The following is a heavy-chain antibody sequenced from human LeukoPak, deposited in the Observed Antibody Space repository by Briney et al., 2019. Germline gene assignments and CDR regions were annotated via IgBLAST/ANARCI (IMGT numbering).Heavy chain of an antibody. CDR3: ARENSYYDSSGYYYGSGYFDY. CDR2: IYYSGST. V-gene: IGHV4-59*01. D-gene: IGHD3-22*01. CDR1: GGSFSTYY. Sequence: SETLSLTCTVSGGSFSTYYWSWIRQPPGKGLEWIGYIYYSGSTNYNPSLQSRVTISVDTSKNHFSLRLSSVTAADTALYYCARENSYYDSSGYYYGSGYFDYWGQGTLVTVSS. J-gene: IGHJ4*02.